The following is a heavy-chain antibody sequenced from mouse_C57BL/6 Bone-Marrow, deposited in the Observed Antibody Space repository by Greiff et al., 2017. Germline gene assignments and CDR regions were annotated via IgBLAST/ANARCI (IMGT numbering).Heavy chain of an antibody. CDR1: GYTFTDYY. V-gene: IGHV1-26*01. CDR2: INPNNGGT. Sequence: EVQLQQSGPELVKPGASVKISCKASGYTFTDYYMNWVKQSHGKSLEWIGDINPNNGGTSYNQKFKGKATLTVDKSSSTAYMELRSLTSEDSAVYYCARITTVVATGTGYWGQGTTLTVSS. J-gene: IGHJ2*01. CDR3: ARITTVVATGTGY. D-gene: IGHD1-1*01.